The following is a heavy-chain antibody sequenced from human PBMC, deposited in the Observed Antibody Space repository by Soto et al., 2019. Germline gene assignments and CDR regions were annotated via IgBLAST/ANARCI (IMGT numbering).Heavy chain of an antibody. D-gene: IGHD3-9*01. CDR1: GGSFSGYY. CDR3: ARVGRIGLRYFHWLSGGMAV. V-gene: IGHV4-34*01. J-gene: IGHJ6*04. Sequence: SETLSLTCAVYGGSFSGYYWSWIRQPPGKGLEWIGEINHSGSTNYNPSLKSRVTISVDTSKNQFSLKLSSVTAADTAVYYCARVGRIGLRYFHWLSGGMAVWGKGTTLTVS. CDR2: INHSGST.